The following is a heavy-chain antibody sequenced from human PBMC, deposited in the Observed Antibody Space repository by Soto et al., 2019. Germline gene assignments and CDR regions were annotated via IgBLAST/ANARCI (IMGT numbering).Heavy chain of an antibody. Sequence: PGGSLRLSCAASGFTFSSYAMSWVRQAPGKGLEWVSAISGSGGSTYYADSVKGRFTISRDNSKNTLYLQMNSLRAEDTAVYYCAKDQDSSGWYGEYFDYWGQGTLDIVSS. D-gene: IGHD6-13*01. CDR2: ISGSGGST. V-gene: IGHV3-23*01. J-gene: IGHJ4*02. CDR3: AKDQDSSGWYGEYFDY. CDR1: GFTFSSYA.